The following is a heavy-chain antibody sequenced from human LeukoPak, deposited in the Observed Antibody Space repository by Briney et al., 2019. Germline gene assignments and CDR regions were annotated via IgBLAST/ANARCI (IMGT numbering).Heavy chain of an antibody. D-gene: IGHD5-18*01. CDR1: GGSISSYY. Sequence: SETLSLTCTVSGGSISSYYWSWIRQPPGKGLECIGYIYYSGSTKYNPSLNSRATISLDTSKNQLFLKLTSVTAADTAVFYCARDGDSGGWFDSWGQGALVTVSS. V-gene: IGHV4-59*01. CDR3: ARDGDSGGWFDS. CDR2: IYYSGST. J-gene: IGHJ5*01.